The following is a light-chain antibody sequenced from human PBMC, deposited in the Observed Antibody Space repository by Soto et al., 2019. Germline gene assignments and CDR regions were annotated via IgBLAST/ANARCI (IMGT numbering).Light chain of an antibody. J-gene: IGKJ4*01. CDR3: QHYANWPLT. CDR1: QTLSINS. CDR2: RTS. Sequence: EIVLTQSPDTLSLSPGERATLFCRASQTLSINSLAWYQQKPGQTPRLLIYRTSIRATGVPARFSGSASGTEFTLTITSLQSEDFAVYYCQHYANWPLTFGGGTKIESK. V-gene: IGKV3-15*01.